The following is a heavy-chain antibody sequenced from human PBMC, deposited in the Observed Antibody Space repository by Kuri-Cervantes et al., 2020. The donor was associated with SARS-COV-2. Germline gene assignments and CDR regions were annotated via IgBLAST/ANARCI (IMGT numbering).Heavy chain of an antibody. V-gene: IGHV3-7*01. CDR3: ARGQTAIISWFDP. CDR2: IKQDGSEK. CDR1: GFTFSSYW. J-gene: IGHJ5*02. Sequence: GESLKISCAASGFTFSSYWMSWVRQAPGKGLEWVANIKQDGSEKYYADSVKGRFTIYRDNSKNTLYLQMNSLRAEDTAVYYCARGQTAIISWFDPWGQGTPVTVSS. D-gene: IGHD5-18*01.